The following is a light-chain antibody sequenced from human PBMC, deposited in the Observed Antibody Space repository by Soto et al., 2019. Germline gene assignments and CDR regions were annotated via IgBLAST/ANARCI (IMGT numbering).Light chain of an antibody. CDR1: QSFSSSN. CDR3: QRYGGSPPVT. CDR2: SAS. Sequence: EVVLTQSPGTLSLSPGERATLSCRASQSFSSSNLAWYQHKPGQPPKLIVYSASRSATCIPDRFSGRGSGTDFTLTIIRLEPEDFALYYCQRYGGSPPVTFGGGTKVDIK. V-gene: IGKV3-20*01. J-gene: IGKJ4*01.